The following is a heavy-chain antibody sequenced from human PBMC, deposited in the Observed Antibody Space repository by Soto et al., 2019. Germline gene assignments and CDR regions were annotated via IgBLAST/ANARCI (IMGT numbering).Heavy chain of an antibody. CDR2: INHSGST. Sequence: QVQLQQWGAGLFKPSETLSLTCAVYGGSFSGYYWSWIRQPPGKGLEWIGEINHSGSTNYNPSLKSRVTISVDTSKNQFSLKLSSVTAADTAVYYCARGLRKGRRYYYDSSGYYPVFDYWGQGTLVTVSS. J-gene: IGHJ4*02. D-gene: IGHD3-22*01. V-gene: IGHV4-34*01. CDR1: GGSFSGYY. CDR3: ARGLRKGRRYYYDSSGYYPVFDY.